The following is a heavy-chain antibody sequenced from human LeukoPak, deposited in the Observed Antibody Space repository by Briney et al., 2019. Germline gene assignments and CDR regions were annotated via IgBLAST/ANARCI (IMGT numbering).Heavy chain of an antibody. CDR2: IWYDGSNK. V-gene: IGHV3-33*01. Sequence: GRSLRLSCAASGFTFSSYGMHWVRQAPGKGLEWVAVIWYDGSNKYYADSVKGRFTISRDNSKNTLYLQMNSLRAEDTAVYYCARQPNAGAAGTLDYWGQGTQVTVSS. CDR1: GFTFSSYG. CDR3: ARQPNAGAAGTLDY. J-gene: IGHJ4*02. D-gene: IGHD6-13*01.